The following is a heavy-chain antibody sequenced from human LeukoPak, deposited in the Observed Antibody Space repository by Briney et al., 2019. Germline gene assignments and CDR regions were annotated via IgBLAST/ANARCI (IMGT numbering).Heavy chain of an antibody. CDR3: ARSLGDD. D-gene: IGHD3-16*01. CDR1: GLTFSTYW. J-gene: IGHJ4*02. Sequence: GEYLRLSCEVSGLTFSTYWMTWVRQAPGKGLEWVASINQNGREKYYVDSVKGRFTISRDNAKDSLYLQMNSLRDEDTAVYYCARSLGDDWGQGTLVTVSS. V-gene: IGHV3-7*01. CDR2: INQNGREK.